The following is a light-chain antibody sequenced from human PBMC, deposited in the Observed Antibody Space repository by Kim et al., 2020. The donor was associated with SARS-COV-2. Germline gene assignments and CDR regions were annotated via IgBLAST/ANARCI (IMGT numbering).Light chain of an antibody. V-gene: IGLV1-47*01. CDR2: RIN. CDR1: SLNVGGNY. CDR3: AACDDSLSGVV. Sequence: GQRVTTSCSGSSLNVGGNYVYCYRQLPGTATKLLIYRINQRPSGVPDRFSGAKSGTSASLAISGLRSEDEADYYCAACDDSLSGVVFGGGTQLTVL. J-gene: IGLJ2*01.